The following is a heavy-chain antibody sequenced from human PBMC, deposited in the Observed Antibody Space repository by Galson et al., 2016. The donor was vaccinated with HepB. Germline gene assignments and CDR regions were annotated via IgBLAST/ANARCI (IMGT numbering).Heavy chain of an antibody. D-gene: IGHD3-10*01. V-gene: IGHV4-4*02. CDR2: IYHSGST. CDR1: GFTLSSHT. Sequence: SLRLSCAGSGFTLSSHTMNWVRQAPGKGLEWIGEIYHSGSTNYNPSLKSRLTISLDKSKNEFSLRLSSVAAADTAIYYCARNYFGLGSSTFYYGLDVWGQGTTVTVSS. CDR3: ARNYFGLGSSTFYYGLDV. J-gene: IGHJ6*02.